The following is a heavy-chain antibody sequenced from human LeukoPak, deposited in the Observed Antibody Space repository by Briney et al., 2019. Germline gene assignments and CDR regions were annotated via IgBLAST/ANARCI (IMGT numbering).Heavy chain of an antibody. CDR3: ATPPHKLETRGYRLDY. Sequence: ASVKVSCKASGGTFSSYAISWVRQAPGQGLEWMGRIIPILGIANYAQKFQGRVTITADKSTSTAYMELSSLRSEDTAVYYCATPPHKLETRGYRLDYWGQGTLVTVSS. CDR1: GGTFSSYA. V-gene: IGHV1-69*04. D-gene: IGHD1-1*01. J-gene: IGHJ4*02. CDR2: IIPILGIA.